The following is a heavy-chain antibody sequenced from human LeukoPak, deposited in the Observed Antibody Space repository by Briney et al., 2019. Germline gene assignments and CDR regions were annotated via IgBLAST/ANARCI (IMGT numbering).Heavy chain of an antibody. CDR3: ARGGTTVTPGLLWFDP. CDR1: GGSISSYY. D-gene: IGHD4-17*01. Sequence: PSETLSLTCTVSGGSISSYYWSWIRQPPGKGLEWIGYIYSSGSTNYNPSLKSRVTISLDTSKSQFSLKLSSVTAEDMAVYYCARGGTTVTPGLLWFDPWGQGTLVTVSS. J-gene: IGHJ5*02. CDR2: IYSSGST. V-gene: IGHV4-59*01.